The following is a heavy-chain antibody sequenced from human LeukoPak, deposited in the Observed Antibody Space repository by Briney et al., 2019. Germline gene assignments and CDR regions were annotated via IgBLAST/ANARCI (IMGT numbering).Heavy chain of an antibody. V-gene: IGHV3-23*01. CDR1: GFTSRHYA. CDR2: ISGSGDTT. J-gene: IGHJ4*02. Sequence: GGSLRLSCAASGFTSRHYAMSWVRQAPEKGLEWVSAISGSGDTTYYADSAKGRFTISRDTSKNTLYLQMNSLRAEDTAVYYCAKPQVGDLYYFDYWGQGTLVTVSS. D-gene: IGHD1-26*01. CDR3: AKPQVGDLYYFDY.